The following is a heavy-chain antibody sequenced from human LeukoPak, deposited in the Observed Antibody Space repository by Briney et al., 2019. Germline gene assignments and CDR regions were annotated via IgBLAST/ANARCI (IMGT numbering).Heavy chain of an antibody. V-gene: IGHV5-51*01. J-gene: IGHJ4*02. CDR1: GYSFTNYW. D-gene: IGHD6-13*01. Sequence: GASLKISCKGSGYSFTNYWIGWVRQMPGKALERMGIIYSGDSDTRYSPSFQGHVTISADKSISTAYLHWSSLEASDTAMYYCESSSSSWYLFDYWGQGTLATVSS. CDR3: ESSSSSWYLFDY. CDR2: IYSGDSDT.